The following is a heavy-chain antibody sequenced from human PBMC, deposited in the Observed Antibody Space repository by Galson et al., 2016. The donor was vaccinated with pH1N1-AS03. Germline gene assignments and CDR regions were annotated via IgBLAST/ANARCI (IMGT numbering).Heavy chain of an antibody. V-gene: IGHV1-2*02. CDR2: INPKSGGT. J-gene: IGHJ4*01. CDR3: ARGYNVWNAFEY. Sequence: SVKVSCKASGDTVTDYYIHWVRQAPGQGLEWMGWINPKSGGTKFDQKFQGRVTMTRDTTINKLYMELSSLRSDDTAIYFCARGYNVWNAFEYCGHGTLVTFSS. D-gene: IGHD1-1*01. CDR1: GDTVTDYY.